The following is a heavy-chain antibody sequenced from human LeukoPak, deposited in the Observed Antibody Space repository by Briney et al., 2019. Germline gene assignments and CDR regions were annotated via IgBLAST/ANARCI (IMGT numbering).Heavy chain of an antibody. CDR3: AGSELGFDY. J-gene: IGHJ4*02. CDR2: IKTDGSEK. Sequence: GGSLRLSCEASGFTFSSYWMSWVRQAPGKGLEWVANIKTDGSEKYYVDSVKGRFTISRDNAKNSLYLQMNSLRAEDTAVYYCAGSELGFDYWGQGTLVTVSS. CDR1: GFTFSSYW. V-gene: IGHV3-7*03. D-gene: IGHD7-27*01.